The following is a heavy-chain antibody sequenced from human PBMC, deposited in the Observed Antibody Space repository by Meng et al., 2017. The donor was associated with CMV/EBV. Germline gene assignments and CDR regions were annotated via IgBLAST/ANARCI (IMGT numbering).Heavy chain of an antibody. Sequence: YYMHWVRQAPGQGLEWMGIINPSGGSTSYAQKFQGRVTMTRDTSTSTVYMELSSLRSEDTAVYYCARDSLMITFGGVIVIPNWFDPWGQGTLVTVSS. D-gene: IGHD3-16*02. V-gene: IGHV1-46*01. CDR3: ARDSLMITFGGVIVIPNWFDP. CDR2: INPSGGST. CDR1: YY. J-gene: IGHJ5*02.